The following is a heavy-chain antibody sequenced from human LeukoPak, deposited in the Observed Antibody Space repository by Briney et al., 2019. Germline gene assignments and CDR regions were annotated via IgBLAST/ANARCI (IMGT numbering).Heavy chain of an antibody. CDR3: AREVGASYFDY. D-gene: IGHD1-26*01. V-gene: IGHV3-53*01. Sequence: GGPLGLSCAASGFTVSSNYMSWVRQAPGKGLEWVSVIYSGGSTYYADSVKGRFTISRDNSKNTLYLQMNSLRAEDTAVYYCAREVGASYFDYWGQGTLVTVSS. CDR1: GFTVSSNY. CDR2: IYSGGST. J-gene: IGHJ4*02.